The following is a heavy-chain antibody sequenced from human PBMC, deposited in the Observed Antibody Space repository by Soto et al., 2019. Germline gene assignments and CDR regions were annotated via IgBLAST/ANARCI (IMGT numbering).Heavy chain of an antibody. V-gene: IGHV4-31*03. CDR3: ARDRIVPAAPYYYGMDV. D-gene: IGHD2-2*01. J-gene: IGHJ6*02. CDR1: GGSISSGGYY. Sequence: QVQLQESGPGLVKPSQTLSLTCTVSGGSISSGGYYWSWIRQHPGKGLEWIGYIYYSGSTYYNPSLKSRVTISVDTSKNQFPLKLSSVTAADTAVYYCARDRIVPAAPYYYGMDVWGQGTTVTVSS. CDR2: IYYSGST.